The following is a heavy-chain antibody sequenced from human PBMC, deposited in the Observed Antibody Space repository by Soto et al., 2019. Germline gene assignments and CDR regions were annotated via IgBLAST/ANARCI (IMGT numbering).Heavy chain of an antibody. CDR2: ISAYNGNT. J-gene: IGHJ6*02. Sequence: ASVKVSCKASGYTFITYGVSWVRQAPGQGLEWMGWISAYNGNTNYAQKLQGRVTMTTDTSTSTAYMELRSLRSDDTAVYYCARLDSEDIVVVPAAARDYYYGMDVWGQGTTVTVSS. D-gene: IGHD2-2*01. CDR3: ARLDSEDIVVVPAAARDYYYGMDV. V-gene: IGHV1-18*01. CDR1: GYTFITYG.